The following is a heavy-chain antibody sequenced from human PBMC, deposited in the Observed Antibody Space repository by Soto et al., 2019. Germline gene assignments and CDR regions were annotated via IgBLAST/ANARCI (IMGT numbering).Heavy chain of an antibody. CDR3: ARLVYDSSGYNPRGDY. CDR2: ISSSSSYI. V-gene: IGHV3-21*01. CDR1: GFTFSSYS. D-gene: IGHD3-22*01. J-gene: IGHJ4*02. Sequence: EVQLVESGGGLVKPGGSLRLSSAASGFTFSSYSMNWVRQAPGEGLEWVSSISSSSSYIYYADSVKGRFTISRDNARNSLYLQMNSLRAEDTAVYYCARLVYDSSGYNPRGDYWGQGTLVTVSS.